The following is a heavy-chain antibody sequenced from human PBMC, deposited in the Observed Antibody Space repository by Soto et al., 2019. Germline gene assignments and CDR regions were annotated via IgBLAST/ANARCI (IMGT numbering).Heavy chain of an antibody. Sequence: PGGSLRLSCAASGFTFSTYAMHWVRQAPGKGLEWVAVISYDGSNKHYADSVKGRFTISRDNSKNTLYLQMNSLRSEDTAVYYCARVHNYDYVWGSPDYWGQGTLVTVSS. D-gene: IGHD3-16*01. J-gene: IGHJ4*02. CDR1: GFTFSTYA. V-gene: IGHV3-30*04. CDR3: ARVHNYDYVWGSPDY. CDR2: ISYDGSNK.